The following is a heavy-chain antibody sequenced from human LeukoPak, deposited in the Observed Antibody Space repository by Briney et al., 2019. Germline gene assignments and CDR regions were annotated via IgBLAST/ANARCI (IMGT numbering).Heavy chain of an antibody. J-gene: IGHJ4*02. V-gene: IGHV4-4*07. Sequence: SETLSLTCTVSGGSISSYYWSWSRQPAGKGLEWIGRIYTSGSTNYNPSLKSRVTMSVDTSKNQFSLKLSSVTAADTAVYYCERGRHSSSWDFDYWGQGTLVTVSS. CDR3: ERGRHSSSWDFDY. CDR2: IYTSGST. D-gene: IGHD6-13*01. CDR1: GGSISSYY.